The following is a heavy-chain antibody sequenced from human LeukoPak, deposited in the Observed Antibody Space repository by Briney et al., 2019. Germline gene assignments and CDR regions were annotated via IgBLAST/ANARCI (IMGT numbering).Heavy chain of an antibody. Sequence: SETLSLTCTVPGDSISSSSYYWGWIRQPPGKGPEWIGSIPYSGSTYYNPSLKSRVTISVDTSKNQFSLKLSSVTAADTAVYYCARCKDYYVSGSYYKTFDYWGQGTLVTVSS. CDR1: GDSISSSSYY. J-gene: IGHJ4*02. V-gene: IGHV4-39*07. CDR3: ARCKDYYVSGSYYKTFDY. D-gene: IGHD3-10*01. CDR2: IPYSGST.